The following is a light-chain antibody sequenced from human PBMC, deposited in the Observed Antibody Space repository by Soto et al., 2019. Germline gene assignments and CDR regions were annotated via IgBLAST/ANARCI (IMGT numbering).Light chain of an antibody. CDR2: GNS. V-gene: IGLV1-40*01. CDR1: SSNIGAGYD. CDR3: QSYDSSLSGSWV. Sequence: QSVLTQPPSVSGAPGQRVTISCTGSSSNIGAGYDVHWYQQLPGTARKLLIYGNSNRPSGVPDRFSGSKSGTSASLAITGLQAEDEADYYCQSYDSSLSGSWVFGGGTKVTVL. J-gene: IGLJ3*02.